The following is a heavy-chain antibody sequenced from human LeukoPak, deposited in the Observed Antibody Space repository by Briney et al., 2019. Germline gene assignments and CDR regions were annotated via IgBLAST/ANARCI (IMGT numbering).Heavy chain of an antibody. J-gene: IGHJ6*03. Sequence: ASVKVSCKASGYTFTGYYMHWVRQAPGQGLEWMGWIKPNSGGTNYAQKFQGRVTMTRDTSISTAYMELSRLRSDDTAVYYCARDKPQWIQLWLDYMDVWGKGTTVTVSS. V-gene: IGHV1-2*02. CDR3: ARDKPQWIQLWLDYMDV. CDR1: GYTFTGYY. CDR2: IKPNSGGT. D-gene: IGHD5-18*01.